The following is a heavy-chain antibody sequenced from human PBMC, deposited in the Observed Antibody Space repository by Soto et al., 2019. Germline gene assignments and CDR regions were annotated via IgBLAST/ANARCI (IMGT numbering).Heavy chain of an antibody. Sequence: EVQLLESGGGLVQPGGSLSLSCAASGFTFSSYAMSWVRKAPGTGLEWVSAISGSGGSTYYADSVKGRFTISRDNSKNTLYLQMNSLRAEDTAVYYCAKDHVYCSGGSCYPEYFQHWGQGTLVTVSS. CDR2: ISGSGGST. CDR3: AKDHVYCSGGSCYPEYFQH. V-gene: IGHV3-23*01. D-gene: IGHD2-15*01. J-gene: IGHJ1*01. CDR1: GFTFSSYA.